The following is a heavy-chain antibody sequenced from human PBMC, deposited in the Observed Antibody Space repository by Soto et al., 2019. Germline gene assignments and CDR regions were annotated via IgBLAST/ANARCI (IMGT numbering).Heavy chain of an antibody. CDR1: GYSFTSHD. CDR2: MQPSSGRT. V-gene: IGHV1-8*01. J-gene: IGHJ4*02. D-gene: IGHD6-13*01. Sequence: ASVKFYCKTAGYSFTSHDSNWLRQTTGQGLEWMGWMQPSSGRTGYAQKFQGRVTMTRDTSINTAYMELSSLTSDDTAVYYCARYRREAVAGYTLDKWGQGILVTASS. CDR3: ARYRREAVAGYTLDK.